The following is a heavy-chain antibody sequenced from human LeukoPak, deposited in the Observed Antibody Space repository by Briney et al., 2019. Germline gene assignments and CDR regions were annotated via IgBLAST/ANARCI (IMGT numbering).Heavy chain of an antibody. J-gene: IGHJ6*02. Sequence: SETLSLTCTVSGGSISSYYWSWIRQPPGKGLEWIGYIYYSGSTNYNPSLKSRVTISVDTSKNQFSLKLRSVTAADTAVYYCARQRDYFYGLDVWGQGTTVTVSS. CDR2: IYYSGST. V-gene: IGHV4-59*08. CDR1: GGSISSYY. CDR3: ARQRDYFYGLDV.